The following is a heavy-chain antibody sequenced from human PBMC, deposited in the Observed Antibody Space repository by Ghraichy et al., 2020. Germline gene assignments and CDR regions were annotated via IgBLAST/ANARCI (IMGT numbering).Heavy chain of an antibody. V-gene: IGHV3-15*01. CDR1: GFTFSNAW. J-gene: IGHJ4*02. D-gene: IGHD2-15*01. CDR2: IKSKTDGGTT. Sequence: GGSLRLSCAASGFTFSNAWMSWVRQAPGKGLEWVGRIKSKTDGGTTDYAAPVKGRFTISRDDSKNTLYLQMNSLKTEDTAVYYCTRGDIVGRYSSFDYWGQGTLVTVSS. CDR3: TRGDIVGRYSSFDY.